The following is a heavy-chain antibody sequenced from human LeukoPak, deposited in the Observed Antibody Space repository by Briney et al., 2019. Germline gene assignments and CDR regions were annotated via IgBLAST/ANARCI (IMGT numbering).Heavy chain of an antibody. CDR3: ARGRMVRGVIISPPYYYYYYYMDV. J-gene: IGHJ6*03. V-gene: IGHV3-7*01. CDR2: IKQDGSEK. D-gene: IGHD3-10*01. Sequence: GGSLRLSCAASGFTFSSYWMSWVRQAPGKGLEWVANIKQDGSEKYYVDSVKGRFTISRDNAKNSLYLQMNSLRAEDTAVYYCARGRMVRGVIISPPYYYYYYYMDVWSKGTTVTISS. CDR1: GFTFSSYW.